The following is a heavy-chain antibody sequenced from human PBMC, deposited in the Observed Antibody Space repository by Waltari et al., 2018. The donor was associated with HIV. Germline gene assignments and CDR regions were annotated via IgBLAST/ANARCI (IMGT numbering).Heavy chain of an antibody. CDR1: VITPSSYD. D-gene: IGHD2-21*02. CDR3: ASIAYCGGDCYPRGMGV. CDR2: IYRGGST. V-gene: IGHV3-66*01. J-gene: IGHJ6*02. Sequence: EVQLVGFGGGLVRQWWSLRLAPAASVITPSSYDFCWVRQAPGKGLGWVAGIYRGGSTYYADSVKCRFTISRDNYKNTLYLQMNSLRAEDTAVYYCASIAYCGGDCYPRGMGVWGQGTTVTVSS.